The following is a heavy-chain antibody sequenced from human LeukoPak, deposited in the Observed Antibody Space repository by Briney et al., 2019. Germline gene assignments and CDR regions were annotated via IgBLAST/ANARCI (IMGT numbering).Heavy chain of an antibody. CDR3: ARDGYPYYYDSSGYWEY. J-gene: IGHJ4*02. CDR2: ISAYNGNT. D-gene: IGHD3-22*01. V-gene: IGHV1-18*01. CDR1: GYTFTSYG. Sequence: ASVKVSCKASGYTFTSYGVSWVRQAPGQGLEWMGWISAYNGNTNYAQKLQGRVTMTTDTSMSTAYMELRSLRSDDTAVYYCARDGYPYYYDSSGYWEYWGQGTLVTVSS.